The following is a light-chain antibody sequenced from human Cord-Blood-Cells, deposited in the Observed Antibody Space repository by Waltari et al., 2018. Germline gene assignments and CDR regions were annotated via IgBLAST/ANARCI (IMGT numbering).Light chain of an antibody. V-gene: IGKV3-11*01. CDR3: QQRSNWPLT. Sequence: EIVLTHSPATLSLSPGERATLSCSASQSVSSYLSWYQQKPGQAPRLLIYDASNRATGIPARFSGSGSGTDVTLTISSLEPEDFAVYYCQQRSNWPLTFGGGTKVEIK. CDR2: DAS. J-gene: IGKJ4*01. CDR1: QSVSSY.